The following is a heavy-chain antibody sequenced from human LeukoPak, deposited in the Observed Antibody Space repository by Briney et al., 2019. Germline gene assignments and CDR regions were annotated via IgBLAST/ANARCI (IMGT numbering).Heavy chain of an antibody. J-gene: IGHJ4*02. CDR2: ISAYNGNT. V-gene: IGHV1-18*01. CDR1: GYTFTSYG. D-gene: IGHD3-9*01. Sequence: ASVKVSCKASGYTFTSYGISWVRQAPGQGLEWMGWISAYNGNTNYAQKLQGRVTMTTDTSTSTAYMELSSLRSEDTAVYYCARYYDILTGYQYYFDYWGQGTLVTVSS. CDR3: ARYYDILTGYQYYFDY.